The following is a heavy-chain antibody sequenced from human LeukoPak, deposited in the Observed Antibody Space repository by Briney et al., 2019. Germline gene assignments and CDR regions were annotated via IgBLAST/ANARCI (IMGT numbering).Heavy chain of an antibody. D-gene: IGHD3-10*01. Sequence: ASVRVSCKASGNTFAGYYGHWVRQAPGQGLEWMGWINTHSGATNYAQHFQGRVTMTTDTSVTTAYMDLDGLTSDDAAVYFCARGPIGGLRKGFDIWGQGTLVTVSS. CDR2: INTHSGAT. CDR3: ARGPIGGLRKGFDI. CDR1: GNTFAGYY. J-gene: IGHJ4*02. V-gene: IGHV1-2*02.